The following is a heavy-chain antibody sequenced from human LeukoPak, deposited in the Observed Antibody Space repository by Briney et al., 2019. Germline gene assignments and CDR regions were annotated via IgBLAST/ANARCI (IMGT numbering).Heavy chain of an antibody. D-gene: IGHD2-15*01. Sequence: SETLSLTCTVSGGSISSSSYYWSWIRQPPGKGLEWIGYIYYSGSTNYNPSLKSRVTISVDTSKNQFSLKLSSVTAADTAVYYCARAGGWYTPLDYWGQGTLVTVSS. CDR1: GGSISSSSYY. J-gene: IGHJ4*02. CDR3: ARAGGWYTPLDY. CDR2: IYYSGST. V-gene: IGHV4-61*01.